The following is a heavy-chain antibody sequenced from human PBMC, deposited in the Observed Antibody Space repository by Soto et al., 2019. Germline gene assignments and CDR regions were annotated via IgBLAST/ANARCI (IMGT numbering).Heavy chain of an antibody. CDR1: GASITDSY. J-gene: IGHJ1*01. V-gene: IGHV4-59*01. Sequence: QMQMQESGPRLVKPSETLSLTCTVSGASITDSYWSWIRQPPEKGLEWIGYIYFSGVATYNPSLKSRATMSRDTSKNEFSLKLTSVTAADTAIYYCASGDSDLAVSEAAYWGQGTLVTVSS. CDR2: IYFSGVA. D-gene: IGHD2-15*01. CDR3: ASGDSDLAVSEAAY.